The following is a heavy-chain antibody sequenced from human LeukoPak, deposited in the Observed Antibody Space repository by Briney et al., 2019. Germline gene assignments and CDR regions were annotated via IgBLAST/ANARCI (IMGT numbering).Heavy chain of an antibody. V-gene: IGHV1-69*13. Sequence: SVKVSCKASGYTFTGYYMHWVRQAPGQGLEWMGGIIPIFGTANYAQKFQGRVTITADESTSTAYMELSSLRSEDTAVYYCARKDITMVRGVIIDQYWYFDLWGRGTLVTVSS. D-gene: IGHD3-10*01. J-gene: IGHJ2*01. CDR2: IIPIFGTA. CDR1: GYTFTGYY. CDR3: ARKDITMVRGVIIDQYWYFDL.